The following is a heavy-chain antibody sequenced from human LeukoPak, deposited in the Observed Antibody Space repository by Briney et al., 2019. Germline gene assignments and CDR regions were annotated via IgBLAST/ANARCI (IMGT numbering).Heavy chain of an antibody. Sequence: GGSLRLSCAASGFTFSSYAMHWVRQAPGKGLEWVAVISYDGSNKYYADFVKGRFTISRDNSKNTLYLQMNSLRAEDTAVYYCARSAGTTVTTRPPLYWGQGTLVTVSS. D-gene: IGHD4-17*01. CDR3: ARSAGTTVTTRPPLY. J-gene: IGHJ4*02. V-gene: IGHV3-30-3*01. CDR2: ISYDGSNK. CDR1: GFTFSSYA.